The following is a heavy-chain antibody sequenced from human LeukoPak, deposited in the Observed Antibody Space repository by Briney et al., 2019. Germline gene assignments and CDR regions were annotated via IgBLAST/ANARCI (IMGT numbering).Heavy chain of an antibody. CDR3: ARGLEAAAGTYNDAFDI. J-gene: IGHJ3*02. D-gene: IGHD6-13*01. CDR2: ISSSSSYI. CDR1: GFTFSSYS. V-gene: IGHV3-21*01. Sequence: PGGSLRLSCAASGFTFSSYSMNWVRQAPGKGLEWVSSISSSSSYIYYADSVKGRFTISRDNAKNSLYLQMNSLRAEDTAVYYCARGLEAAAGTYNDAFDIWGQGTMVTVSS.